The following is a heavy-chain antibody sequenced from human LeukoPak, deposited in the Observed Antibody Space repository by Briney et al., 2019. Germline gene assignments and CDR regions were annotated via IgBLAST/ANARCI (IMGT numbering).Heavy chain of an antibody. CDR1: GFTFNTYA. Sequence: GGSLRLSCAASGFTFNTYAMYWVRQAPGKGLEWVSGIFGSGGSAHYADSVKGQFTISRDNSKNTVYLQMNSLRAEDTAVYYCAKTTTGYSSGRYPGWPADYWGQGALVTVSS. D-gene: IGHD6-19*01. J-gene: IGHJ4*02. V-gene: IGHV3-23*01. CDR2: IFGSGGSA. CDR3: AKTTTGYSSGRYPGWPADY.